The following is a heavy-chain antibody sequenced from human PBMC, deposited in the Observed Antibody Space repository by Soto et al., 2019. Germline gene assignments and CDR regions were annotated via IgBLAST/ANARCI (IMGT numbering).Heavy chain of an antibody. Sequence: EVQLVESGGGLVQPGRSLRLSCAASGFTFDDYAMHWVRQAPGKGLEWVSGISWNSGSIGYADSVKGRFTISRDTAKNSLYLQMNSLRAEDTALYYCAKDFGAMVRGVFDYWGQGTLVTVSS. D-gene: IGHD3-10*01. CDR2: ISWNSGSI. CDR3: AKDFGAMVRGVFDY. V-gene: IGHV3-9*01. CDR1: GFTFDDYA. J-gene: IGHJ4*02.